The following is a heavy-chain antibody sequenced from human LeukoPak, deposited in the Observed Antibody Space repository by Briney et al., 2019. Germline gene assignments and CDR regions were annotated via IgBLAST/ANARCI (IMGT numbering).Heavy chain of an antibody. D-gene: IGHD3-22*01. CDR2: INPSGGST. V-gene: IGHV1-46*01. CDR3: ARDWFSDSSGYYPSPGFDY. CDR1: GYTFTSYY. Sequence: ASVKVSCKASGYTFTSYYMHWVRQAPRQGLEWMGIINPSGGSTSYAQKFQGRVTMTRDTSTSTVYMELSSLRSEDTAVYYCARDWFSDSSGYYPSPGFDYWGQGTLVTVSS. J-gene: IGHJ4*02.